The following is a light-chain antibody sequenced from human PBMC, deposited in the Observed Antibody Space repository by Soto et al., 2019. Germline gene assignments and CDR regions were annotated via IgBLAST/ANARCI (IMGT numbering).Light chain of an antibody. CDR1: QSITSSY. CDR3: QQYGSPLWT. Sequence: EVVLTQSPGTLSLSPGERATLSCRASQSITSSYLAWYQQKPGQAPRLLISGTISRATGIPDRFSGSGSGTDFTLTISRLEPEDFAVYYCQQYGSPLWTFGQAT. J-gene: IGKJ1*01. V-gene: IGKV3-20*01. CDR2: GTI.